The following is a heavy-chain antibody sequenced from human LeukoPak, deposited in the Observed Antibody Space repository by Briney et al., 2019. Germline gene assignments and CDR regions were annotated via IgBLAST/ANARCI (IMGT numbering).Heavy chain of an antibody. CDR3: ARDNGSGYTKGYEHYYYYLDV. Sequence: PSETLSLTCTVSGDSISDDYYTWMRQPAGKGLEWIGRIHSGGTTNYNPSLMSRVTLSIDKSKKHISLRLTSVTAADTASYYCARDNGSGYTKGYEHYYYYLDVWGKGTTVTVSS. V-gene: IGHV4-4*07. CDR1: GDSISDDY. CDR2: IHSGGTT. J-gene: IGHJ6*03. D-gene: IGHD3-3*02.